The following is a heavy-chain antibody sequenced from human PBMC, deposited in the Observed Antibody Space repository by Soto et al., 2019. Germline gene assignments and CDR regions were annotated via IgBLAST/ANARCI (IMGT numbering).Heavy chain of an antibody. CDR2: IKSDGTSI. V-gene: IGHV3-74*01. CDR1: GFTLSPYW. J-gene: IGHJ4*02. CDR3: ARAALNGASYFDL. D-gene: IGHD1-26*01. Sequence: EVQLVESGGGLVQPGGSLRLSCAASGFTLSPYWMHWVRQAPGKGLVWVSRIKSDGTSINYADSVKGRTTISRDNARNTLYLQVGSLRAEDTALYYCARAALNGASYFDLWGQGTLVTVSS.